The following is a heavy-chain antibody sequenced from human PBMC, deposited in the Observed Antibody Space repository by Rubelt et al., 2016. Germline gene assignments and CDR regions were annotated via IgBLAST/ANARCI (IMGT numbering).Heavy chain of an antibody. J-gene: IGHJ5*02. Sequence: TWVRQPPGRGLEWIGHVIHTGSTIYNPSLKSRLSMSLDTSKNQFSLTLTAVNTADTAVYYCAADVGYSRVPWGQCILVSVSP. CDR3: AADVGYSRVP. V-gene: IGHV4-59*01. D-gene: IGHD5-12*01. CDR2: VIHTGST.